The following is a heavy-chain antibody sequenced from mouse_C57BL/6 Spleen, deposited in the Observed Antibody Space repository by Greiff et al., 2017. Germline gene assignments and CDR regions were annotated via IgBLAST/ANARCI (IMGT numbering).Heavy chain of an antibody. D-gene: IGHD2-4*01. CDR1: GYAFSSSW. Sequence: VQLQQSGPELVKPGASVKISCKASGYAFSSSWMNWVKPRPGKGLEWIGRIYPGAGDTNYNGKFKGKATLTADKSSSTAYMQLRTLTSEDSAVDFCARGYYDRNWFAYWGQGTLVTVSA. V-gene: IGHV1-82*01. J-gene: IGHJ3*01. CDR2: IYPGAGDT. CDR3: ARGYYDRNWFAY.